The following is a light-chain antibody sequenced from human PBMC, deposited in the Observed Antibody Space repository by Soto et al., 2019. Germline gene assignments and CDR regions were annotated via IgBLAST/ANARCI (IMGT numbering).Light chain of an antibody. CDR2: GAS. CDR3: QQYGSSPNT. J-gene: IGKJ2*01. Sequence: EIVLTQSPGTLSLSPGERATLSCRASQSVSSSYLAWYQQKPGQAPRLLIYGASSRATGIPDRFSGSGSGADFTLNISRLEPEDFAGYYCQQYGSSPNTFGQGTKLEIK. CDR1: QSVSSSY. V-gene: IGKV3-20*01.